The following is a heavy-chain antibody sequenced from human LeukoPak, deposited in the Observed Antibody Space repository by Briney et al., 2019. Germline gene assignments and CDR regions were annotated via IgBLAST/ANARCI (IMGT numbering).Heavy chain of an antibody. J-gene: IGHJ4*02. D-gene: IGHD3-10*01. Sequence: SETLSLTCTVSGGSISSYYWSWIRQPPGKGLEWIGYIYYSGSTNYNPSLKSRVTISVDTSKNQFSLKLSSVTAADTAVYYCARHDEVRGVFDYWGQGTLVTVSS. V-gene: IGHV4-59*08. CDR2: IYYSGST. CDR1: GGSISSYY. CDR3: ARHDEVRGVFDY.